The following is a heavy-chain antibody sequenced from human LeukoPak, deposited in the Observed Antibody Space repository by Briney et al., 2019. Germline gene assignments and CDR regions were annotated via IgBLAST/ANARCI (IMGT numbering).Heavy chain of an antibody. CDR1: GGSISSYY. D-gene: IGHD3-10*01. V-gene: IGHV4-59*01. J-gene: IGHJ5*02. CDR3: ARGVTAGWFDP. CDR2: IYYSGST. Sequence: PSETLSLTCTVSGGSISSYYWSWIRHPPGKGLEWIGYIYYSGSTNYNPSLKSRVTISVDTSKNQFSLKLSSVTAADTAVYYCARGVTAGWFDPWGQGTLVTVSS.